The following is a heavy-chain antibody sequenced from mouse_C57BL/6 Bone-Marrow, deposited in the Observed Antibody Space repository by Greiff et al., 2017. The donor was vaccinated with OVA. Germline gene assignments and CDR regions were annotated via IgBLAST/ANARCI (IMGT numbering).Heavy chain of an antibody. CDR2: IDPSDSYT. J-gene: IGHJ4*01. D-gene: IGHD1-3*01. CDR1: GYTFTSYW. Sequence: QVQLQQPGAELVKPGASVKLSCKASGYTFTSYWMQWVKQRPGQGLEWIGEIDPSDSYTNYNQKFKGKATLTVDTSSSTAYMQLSSLTSEDSAVYYCARYEYSPPHYYAMDYWGQGTSVTVSS. CDR3: ARYEYSPPHYYAMDY. V-gene: IGHV1-50*01.